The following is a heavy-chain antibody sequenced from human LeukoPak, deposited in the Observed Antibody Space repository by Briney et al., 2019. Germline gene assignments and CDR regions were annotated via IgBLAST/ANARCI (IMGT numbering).Heavy chain of an antibody. J-gene: IGHJ4*02. CDR3: AKSFYYDSSGYYPLYYFDY. D-gene: IGHD3-22*01. CDR2: NTGSGGST. Sequence: PGGSLRLSCAASGFTFSVYAMSRVRQAPGKGLEWVSANTGSGGSTYYADSVEGRFTISRDSSKNTLYLQINGLRAEDTAVYYCAKSFYYDSSGYYPLYYFDYWGQGTLVTVSS. CDR1: GFTFSVYA. V-gene: IGHV3-23*01.